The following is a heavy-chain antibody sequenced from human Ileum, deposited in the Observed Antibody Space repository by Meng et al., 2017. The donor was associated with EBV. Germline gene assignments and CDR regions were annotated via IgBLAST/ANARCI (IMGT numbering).Heavy chain of an antibody. J-gene: IGHJ1*01. CDR2: IFNSGST. Sequence: QLLAQESGRGLVTPSETLSLTCTVSGASISSTPYYWGWIRQPPGKGLEWIGNIFNSGSTSYSPSLKSRVTISVDTSKNQFSLKLSSVTAADTAVYYCARDYSSSWYSGGFFKYWGQGILVPSPQ. CDR1: GASISSTPYY. V-gene: IGHV4-39*07. CDR3: ARDYSSSWYSGGFFKY. D-gene: IGHD6-13*01.